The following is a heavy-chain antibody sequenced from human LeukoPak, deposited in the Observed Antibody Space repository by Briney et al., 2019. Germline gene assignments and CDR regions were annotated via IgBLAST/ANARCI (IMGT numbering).Heavy chain of an antibody. V-gene: IGHV4-39*01. Sequence: PSETLSLTCTVSGGSISSSSYYWGWIRQPPGKGLEWIGSIYYSGSTYYNPSLKSRVTISVDTSKNQFSLKLSSVTAADTAVYYCARNSHPRRALGFDYWGQGTLVTVSS. J-gene: IGHJ4*02. CDR3: ARNSHPRRALGFDY. CDR2: IYYSGST. CDR1: GGSISSSSYY. D-gene: IGHD7-27*01.